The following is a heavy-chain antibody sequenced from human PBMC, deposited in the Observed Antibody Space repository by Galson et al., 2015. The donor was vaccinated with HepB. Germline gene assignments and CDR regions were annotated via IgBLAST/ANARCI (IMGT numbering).Heavy chain of an antibody. J-gene: IGHJ4*02. CDR3: ARVVRYYGSGSRILNFDY. D-gene: IGHD3-10*01. CDR2: INTNTGNP. V-gene: IGHV7-4-1*02. CDR1: GYTFTSYA. Sequence: SVKVSCKASGYTFTSYAMNWVRQAPGQGLEWMGWINTNTGNPTYAQGFTGRFVFSLDTSVSTAYLQISSLKAEDTAVYYCARVVRYYGSGSRILNFDYWGQGTLVTVSS.